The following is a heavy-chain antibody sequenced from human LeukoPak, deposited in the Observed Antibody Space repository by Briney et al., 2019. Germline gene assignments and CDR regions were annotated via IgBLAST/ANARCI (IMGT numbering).Heavy chain of an antibody. CDR3: ARAMTVPYYYYMDV. J-gene: IGHJ6*03. V-gene: IGHV3-30*04. CDR1: GFTFSSYA. CDR2: ISYDGSNK. Sequence: PGRSLRLSCAASGFTFSSYAMHWVRQAPGKGLEWVAVISYDGSNKYYADSVKGRFTISRDNSKNTLYLQMNSLRAEDTAVYYCARAMTVPYYYYMDVWGKGTTVTVS. D-gene: IGHD4-11*01.